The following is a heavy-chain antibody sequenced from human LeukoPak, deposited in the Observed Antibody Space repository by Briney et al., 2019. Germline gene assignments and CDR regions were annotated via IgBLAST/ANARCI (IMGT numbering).Heavy chain of an antibody. CDR1: GFTFDDYG. V-gene: IGHV3-20*04. J-gene: IGHJ3*02. CDR3: ARSDTMIVVVITPHAFDI. CDR2: INWNGGST. D-gene: IGHD3-22*01. Sequence: GGSLRLSCAASGFTFDDYGMSWVRQAPGKGLEWVSGINWNGGSTGYADSVKGRFTISRDNAKNSLYLQMNSLRAEDTALYYCARSDTMIVVVITPHAFDIWGQGTMVTVSS.